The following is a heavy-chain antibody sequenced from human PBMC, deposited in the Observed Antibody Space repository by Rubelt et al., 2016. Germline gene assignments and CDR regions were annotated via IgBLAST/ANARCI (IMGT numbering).Heavy chain of an antibody. V-gene: IGHV4-4*02. J-gene: IGHJ3*02. CDR2: INHSGST. CDR1: GGSISSSNW. Sequence: QVQLQESGPGLVKPSGTLSLTCAVSGGSISSSNWWSWIRQPPGKGLEWIGEINHSGSTNYNPALKSRATISGDTSKNQFALKLSSVTAADTAVYYWARYLPEVVHSRWAVDIWGQGTMVTVSA. CDR3: ARYLPEVVHSRWAVDI. D-gene: IGHD2-15*01.